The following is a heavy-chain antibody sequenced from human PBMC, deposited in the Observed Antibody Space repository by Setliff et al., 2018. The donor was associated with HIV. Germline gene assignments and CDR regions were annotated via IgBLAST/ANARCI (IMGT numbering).Heavy chain of an antibody. Sequence: GGSLRLSCAASGFTFSSYGMHWVRQAPGKGLECVAFIRYDGSNKYYADSVKGRFTISRDNSKNTLYLQMNSLRPEDTAVYYCAKDFPPPNGMDVWGQGTTVTVSS. V-gene: IGHV3-30*02. CDR3: AKDFPPPNGMDV. CDR2: IRYDGSNK. J-gene: IGHJ6*02. CDR1: GFTFSSYG.